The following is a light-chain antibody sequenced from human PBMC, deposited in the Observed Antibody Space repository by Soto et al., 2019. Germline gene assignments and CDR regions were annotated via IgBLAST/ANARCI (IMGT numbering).Light chain of an antibody. Sequence: DFQMTQSPSSLSASVGDRVTITCQASQDISDFLNWYQQKPGAAPKLLIYDASNLQAGVPSRFSGSGSGTDFTFTISSLQPEDVATYYCQQYDNIPLTFGGGTKGDI. CDR3: QQYDNIPLT. J-gene: IGKJ4*01. CDR2: DAS. V-gene: IGKV1-33*01. CDR1: QDISDF.